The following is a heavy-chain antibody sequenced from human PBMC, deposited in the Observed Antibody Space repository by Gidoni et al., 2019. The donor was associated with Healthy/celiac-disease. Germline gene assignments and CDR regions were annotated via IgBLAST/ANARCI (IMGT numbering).Heavy chain of an antibody. CDR2: ISSSGSTI. CDR3: ASDILTGHDRDY. J-gene: IGHJ4*02. Sequence: EVQLVESGGGLVQPGGSLRLSCAASGFTFSSYDMNWVRQAPGKGLEWVSYISSSGSTIYYADSVKGRFTISRDNAKNSLYLQMNSLRAEDTAVYYCASDILTGHDRDYWGQGTLVTVSS. V-gene: IGHV3-48*03. CDR1: GFTFSSYD. D-gene: IGHD3-9*01.